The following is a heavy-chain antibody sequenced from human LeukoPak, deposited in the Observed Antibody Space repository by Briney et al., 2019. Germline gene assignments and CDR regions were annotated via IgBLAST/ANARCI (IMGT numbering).Heavy chain of an antibody. Sequence: GASVKVSCKASGGTFSSYAISWVRQAPGQGLEWMGRIIPILGIANYAQKFQGRVTITADKSTSTAYMELSSLRSEDTAVCYCARDSEPPLAAVAGNDYWGQGTLVTVSS. CDR3: ARDSEPPLAAVAGNDY. D-gene: IGHD6-19*01. J-gene: IGHJ4*02. V-gene: IGHV1-69*04. CDR1: GGTFSSYA. CDR2: IIPILGIA.